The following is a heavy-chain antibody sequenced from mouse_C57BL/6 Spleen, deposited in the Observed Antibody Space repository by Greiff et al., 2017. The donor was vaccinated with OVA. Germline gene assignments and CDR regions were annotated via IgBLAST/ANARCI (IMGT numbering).Heavy chain of an antibody. J-gene: IGHJ4*01. V-gene: IGHV1-82*01. CDR1: GYAFSSSW. CDR3: ARVRSSYSAMDY. CDR2: IYPGDGDT. D-gene: IGHD1-1*01. Sequence: VQLKESGPELVKPGASVKISCKASGYAFSSSWMNWVKQRPGKGLEWIGRIYPGDGDTNYNGKFKGKATLTADKSSSTAYMQLSSLTSEDSAVYFCARVRSSYSAMDYWGQGTSVTVSS.